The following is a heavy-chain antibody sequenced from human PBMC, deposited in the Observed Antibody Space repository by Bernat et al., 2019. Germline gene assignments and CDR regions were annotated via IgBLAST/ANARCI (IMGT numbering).Heavy chain of an antibody. D-gene: IGHD5-24*01. CDR2: TNPSGGSS. J-gene: IGHJ4*02. Sequence: QVQLVQSGAEVKKPGASVTISCKASGYTSTNYFMHWVRQAPGQGLEWMAITNPSGGSSGYAQKFQGRVSMTRDTSTSTVYMEMSSLRSEDTAVYFCARGRDGYRGTNFDYWGQGTLVTVSS. CDR3: ARGRDGYRGTNFDY. V-gene: IGHV1-46*03. CDR1: GYTSTNYF.